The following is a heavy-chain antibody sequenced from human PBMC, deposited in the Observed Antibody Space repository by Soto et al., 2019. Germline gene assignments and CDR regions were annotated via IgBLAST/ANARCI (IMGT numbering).Heavy chain of an antibody. CDR1: VFTFSTYS. V-gene: IGHV3-48*02. Sequence: GGSLRLSCASSVFTFSTYSMNCVRHAPGVCLEWISYVTGGSSTIYYADSVKDRFTISRDNAKNSLFLQMNSLRDEDTAVYYCATSGYYRFDYWGQGTLVTVSS. D-gene: IGHD4-4*01. CDR2: VTGGSSTI. CDR3: ATSGYYRFDY. J-gene: IGHJ4*02.